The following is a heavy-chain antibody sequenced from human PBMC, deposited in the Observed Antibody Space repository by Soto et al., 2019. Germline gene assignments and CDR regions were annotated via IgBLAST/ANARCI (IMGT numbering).Heavy chain of an antibody. Sequence: QAQLVQSGAEVKKPGASLRLSCKTSGYTFTDYFIHWVRQAPGQGLEWMGIISLYHHSTSYAQKFQGRLTVTNDTSTTTVYMELSSLTSEDTAVYWCARELYSCGGDCPYYMDYWGQGTLVTVSS. D-gene: IGHD2-21*02. J-gene: IGHJ4*02. V-gene: IGHV1-46*01. CDR3: ARELYSCGGDCPYYMDY. CDR1: GYTFTDYF. CDR2: ISLYHHST.